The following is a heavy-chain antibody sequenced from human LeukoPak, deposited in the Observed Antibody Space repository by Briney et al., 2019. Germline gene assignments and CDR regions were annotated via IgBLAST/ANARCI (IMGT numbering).Heavy chain of an antibody. J-gene: IGHJ4*02. D-gene: IGHD3-22*01. Sequence: GGSLRLSCAASGFTFSSYSMNWVRQAPGKGLEWVSYISSSSSTIYYADPVKGRFAISRDNAKNSLYLQMNSLRAEDTAVYYCSRGTYYYDSSGYYYWGQGTLVTVSS. CDR3: SRGTYYYDSSGYYY. CDR1: GFTFSSYS. V-gene: IGHV3-48*01. CDR2: ISSSSSTI.